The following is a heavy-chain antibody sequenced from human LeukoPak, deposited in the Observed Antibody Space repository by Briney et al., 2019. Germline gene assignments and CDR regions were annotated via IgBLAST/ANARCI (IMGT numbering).Heavy chain of an antibody. V-gene: IGHV3-23*01. CDR3: AKVAGYSSSWYAGVGGYYFDY. CDR2: ISGSGGST. Sequence: GGSLRLSCAASGFTFSSYAMSWVRQAPGKGLEWVSAISGSGGSTYYADSVKGRFTISRDNSKNTLYLQMNSLRAEDTAVYYCAKVAGYSSSWYAGVGGYYFDYWGQGTLVTVSS. J-gene: IGHJ4*02. D-gene: IGHD6-13*01. CDR1: GFTFSSYA.